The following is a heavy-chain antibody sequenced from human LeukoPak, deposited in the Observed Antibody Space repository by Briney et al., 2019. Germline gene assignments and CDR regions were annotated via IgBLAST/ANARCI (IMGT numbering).Heavy chain of an antibody. J-gene: IGHJ4*02. CDR3: ARGVAVAGPFDY. Sequence: ASVKVSCKASGYTFTSYDINWVRQATGQGLEWMGWMNPNSGNTGYAQKFQGRVTITRNTSISTAHMELSSLRSEDTAVYYCARGVAVAGPFDYWGQGTLVTVSS. CDR2: MNPNSGNT. CDR1: GYTFTSYD. D-gene: IGHD6-19*01. V-gene: IGHV1-8*03.